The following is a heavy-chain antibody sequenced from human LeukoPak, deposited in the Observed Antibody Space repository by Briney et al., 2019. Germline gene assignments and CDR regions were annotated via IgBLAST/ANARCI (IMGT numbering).Heavy chain of an antibody. V-gene: IGHV1-69*05. J-gene: IGHJ4*02. CDR3: ASHHLAVGATAYFDY. CDR1: GGTFSSYA. D-gene: IGHD1-26*01. CDR2: IIPIFGTA. Sequence: SVKVSCKASGGTFSSYAISWVRQAPGQGLEWMGGIIPIFGTANYAQKFQGRVTITTDESTSTAYMELSSLRSEDTAVYYCASHHLAVGATAYFDYWGQGTLVTVSS.